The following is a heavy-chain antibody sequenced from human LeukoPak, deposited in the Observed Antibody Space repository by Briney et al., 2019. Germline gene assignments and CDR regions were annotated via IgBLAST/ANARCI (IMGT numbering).Heavy chain of an antibody. CDR1: GFTFSDYA. Sequence: GGSLRLSCAASGFTFSDYAMSWVRQAPGKGLEWVSSITGSGSRTYYADSVKGRFTISRDNSKNTLYLQMNSLRAAETAVYYCASRPRADIGPLDFWAQETLVTVSS. CDR3: ASRPRADIGPLDF. CDR2: ITGSGSRT. D-gene: IGHD1-14*01. V-gene: IGHV3-23*01. J-gene: IGHJ4*02.